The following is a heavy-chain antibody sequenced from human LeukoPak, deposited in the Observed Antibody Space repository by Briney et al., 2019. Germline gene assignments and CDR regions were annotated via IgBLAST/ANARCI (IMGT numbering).Heavy chain of an antibody. V-gene: IGHV4-59*08. Sequence: PSETLSLTCTVSGGSISNYFWSWIRQPPGKGLEWVGHIYYSGTTIYNPSLMGRVIMSVDTSKNQFSLSLSSVSAADTALYYCARHGEPSGSYCAFDYWGQGALVTVSS. CDR3: ARHGEPSGSYCAFDY. CDR2: IYYSGTT. D-gene: IGHD3-10*01. CDR1: GGSISNYF. J-gene: IGHJ4*02.